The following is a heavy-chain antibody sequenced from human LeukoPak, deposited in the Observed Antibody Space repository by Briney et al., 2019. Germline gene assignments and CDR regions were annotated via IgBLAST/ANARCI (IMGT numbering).Heavy chain of an antibody. Sequence: PGGSLRLSCAASGFTFSSYSMNWVRRAPGKGLEWVSSISSSSSYIYYADSVKGRFTISRDNAKNSLYLQMNSLRAEDTAVYYCARDLDSYDSSGPSSDWGQGTLVTVSS. J-gene: IGHJ4*02. CDR1: GFTFSSYS. D-gene: IGHD3-22*01. CDR2: ISSSSSYI. CDR3: ARDLDSYDSSGPSSD. V-gene: IGHV3-21*01.